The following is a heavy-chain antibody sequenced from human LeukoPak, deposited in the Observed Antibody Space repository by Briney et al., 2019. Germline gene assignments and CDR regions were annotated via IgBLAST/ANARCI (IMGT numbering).Heavy chain of an antibody. CDR1: GGSISSYY. CDR2: IYYSGST. V-gene: IGHV4-59*01. J-gene: IGHJ4*02. Sequence: SETLSLTCTVSGGSISSYYWSWIRQPPGKGLEWIGYIYYSGSTNYNPSLKSRVTISVDTSKNQFSLKLSSVTAADTAVYYCARGYSYGTIDYWGQGTLVTVSS. D-gene: IGHD5-18*01. CDR3: ARGYSYGTIDY.